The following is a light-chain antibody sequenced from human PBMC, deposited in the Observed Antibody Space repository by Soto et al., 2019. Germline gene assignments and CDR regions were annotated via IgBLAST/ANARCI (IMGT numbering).Light chain of an antibody. CDR1: QSVSSN. CDR2: GAS. Sequence: EIVMTQSPATLSVSPGERATLSCRASQSVSSNLAWYQQKPGQAPRLLIYGASTRATGIPARFSGSGSGTEFTLTISSLQSEDFAVYSCQQYNNWPPLFGPGTKVDIK. CDR3: QQYNNWPPL. J-gene: IGKJ3*01. V-gene: IGKV3-15*01.